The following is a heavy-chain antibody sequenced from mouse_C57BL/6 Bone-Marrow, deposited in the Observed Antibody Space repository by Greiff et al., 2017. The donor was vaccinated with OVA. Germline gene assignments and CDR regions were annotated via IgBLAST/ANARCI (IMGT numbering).Heavy chain of an antibody. CDR1: GYAFSNYW. J-gene: IGHJ3*01. CDR2: IYPGDGDT. CDR3: ARSHNSAWFAY. D-gene: IGHD3-1*01. Sequence: VQLQESGAELVKPEASVKISCKASGYAFSNYWMNWVKQRPGKGLEWIGQIYPGDGDTNYNGKFKGKATLTADKSSSTAYMQLSSLTSEDSAVYFCARSHNSAWFAYWGQGTLVTVSA. V-gene: IGHV1-80*01.